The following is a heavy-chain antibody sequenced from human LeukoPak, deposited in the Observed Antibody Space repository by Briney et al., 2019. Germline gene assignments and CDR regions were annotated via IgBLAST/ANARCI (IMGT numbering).Heavy chain of an antibody. CDR1: GFTFSNYA. J-gene: IGHJ6*02. Sequence: RPGGSLRLSCAASGFTFSNYAMNWVRQAPGKGLEWVSGISGSGGSTYYADSVKGRFTISRDNSKNTLYLQMNSLRAEDTAVYYCAKGEYGDYNYYYYGMDVWGQGTTVTVSS. D-gene: IGHD4-17*01. CDR3: AKGEYGDYNYYYYGMDV. V-gene: IGHV3-23*01. CDR2: ISGSGGST.